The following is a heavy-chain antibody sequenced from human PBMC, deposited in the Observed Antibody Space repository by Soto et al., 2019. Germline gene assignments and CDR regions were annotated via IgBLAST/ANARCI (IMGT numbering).Heavy chain of an antibody. J-gene: IGHJ4*02. Sequence: QVQLVESGGGVVQPGRSLRLSCAASGFTFSSYGLHWVRQAPGKGLEWVGLIWVDGSTKYNEESVKGRFTISRDTSRHTLHLEMNSLRVEDTGVYYCARDCLHYSSAWSGPTCYWGQGIPVIVSS. CDR3: ARDCLHYSSAWSGPTCY. V-gene: IGHV3-33*01. CDR2: IWVDGSTK. D-gene: IGHD6-13*01. CDR1: GFTFSSYG.